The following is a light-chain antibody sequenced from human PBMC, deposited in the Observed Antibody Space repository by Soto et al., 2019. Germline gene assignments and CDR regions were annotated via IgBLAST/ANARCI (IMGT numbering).Light chain of an antibody. V-gene: IGKV1-39*01. J-gene: IGKJ2*01. Sequence: DIQMTQSPSSLSASVGDRVTITCRASQSIRYYLNWYQQKPGKAPKHLIYAASSLQSGVPSRFSGSGSGTDFTLTISSLQPEDFATYYCQQSYSTPPNTFGQGTKLEIK. CDR2: AAS. CDR3: QQSYSTPPNT. CDR1: QSIRYY.